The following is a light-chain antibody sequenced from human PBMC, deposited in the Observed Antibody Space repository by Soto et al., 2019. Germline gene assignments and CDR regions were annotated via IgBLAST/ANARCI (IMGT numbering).Light chain of an antibody. CDR1: QTISSW. J-gene: IGKJ1*01. CDR2: KAS. CDR3: QHYNSYSEA. Sequence: DVYISRSPSNLYGSVGDRVTITCRASQTISSWLAWYQQKPGKAPKLLIYKASTLKSGVPSRFSGSGSGTEFTLTISSLQPDDFATYYCQHYNSYSEAFGQGSK. V-gene: IGKV1-5*03.